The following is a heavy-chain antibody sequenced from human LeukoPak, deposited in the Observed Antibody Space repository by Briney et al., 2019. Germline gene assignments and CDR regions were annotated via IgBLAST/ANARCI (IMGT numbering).Heavy chain of an antibody. CDR1: GASVSSHY. D-gene: IGHD3-10*01. V-gene: IGHV4-59*02. J-gene: IGHJ4*02. CDR2: ISHRGYT. CDR3: AKVWAGTNFYPDY. Sequence: SETLSLTCTVSGASVSSHYWTWIRQPPGKGLEWIGYISHRGYTDYNPSLKSRVTISVDTSENQLSLRVNSLTAADTAVYYCAKVWAGTNFYPDYWGQGILVTVSS.